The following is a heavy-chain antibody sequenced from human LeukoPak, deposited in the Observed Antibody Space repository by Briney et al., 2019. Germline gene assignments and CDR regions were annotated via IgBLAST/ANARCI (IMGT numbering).Heavy chain of an antibody. V-gene: IGHV3-21*01. J-gene: IGHJ4*02. Sequence: PGGSLRLSCAASGFTFSRYKMNWVRQAPGKGLEWVSSISSTGSYIDYADSVKGRFSISRDNANDSLYLQMDSLRAEDTAVYYCARLMVRGVTWGSPLDYWGQGILVTVSA. CDR1: GFTFSRYK. D-gene: IGHD3-10*01. CDR2: ISSTGSYI. CDR3: ARLMVRGVTWGSPLDY.